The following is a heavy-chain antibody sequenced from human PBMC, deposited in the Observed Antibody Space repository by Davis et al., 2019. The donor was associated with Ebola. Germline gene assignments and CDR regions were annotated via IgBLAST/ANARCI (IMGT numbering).Heavy chain of an antibody. CDR2: IYYSGST. J-gene: IGHJ3*02. V-gene: IGHV4-59*08. D-gene: IGHD1-14*01. CDR1: GGSISSYY. Sequence: PSETLSLTCTVSGGSISSYYWSWIRQPPGKGLEWIGYIYYSGSTNYNPSLKSRVTISVDTSKNQFSLKLSSVTAADTAVYYCARRIPGYDPTNAFDIWGQGTMVTVSS. CDR3: ARRIPGYDPTNAFDI.